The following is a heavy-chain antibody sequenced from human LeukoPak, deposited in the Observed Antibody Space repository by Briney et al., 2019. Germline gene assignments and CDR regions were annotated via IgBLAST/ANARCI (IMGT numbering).Heavy chain of an antibody. Sequence: GGSLRLSCAASGFTFSSYSMNWVRQAPGKGLEWVSSISSSSSYIYYADSVKGRFTISRDNAKNPLYLQMNSLRAEDTAVYYCARDRAFDSSGYYYPYYFDYWGQGTLVTVSS. CDR2: ISSSSSYI. CDR1: GFTFSSYS. CDR3: ARDRAFDSSGYYYPYYFDY. J-gene: IGHJ4*02. D-gene: IGHD3-22*01. V-gene: IGHV3-21*01.